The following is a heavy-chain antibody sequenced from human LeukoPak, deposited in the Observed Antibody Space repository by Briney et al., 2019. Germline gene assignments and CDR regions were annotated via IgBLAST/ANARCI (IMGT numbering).Heavy chain of an antibody. CDR3: AKDKYSSSLFRHYFDY. CDR2: ISSSSSYI. D-gene: IGHD6-13*01. V-gene: IGHV3-21*04. CDR1: GFTFSSYS. Sequence: PGGSLRLSCAASGFTFSSYSMNWVRQAPGKGLEWVPSISSSSSYIYYADSVKGRFTISRDSSKNTLYLQMNSLRAEDTAVYYCAKDKYSSSLFRHYFDYWGQGTLVTVSS. J-gene: IGHJ4*02.